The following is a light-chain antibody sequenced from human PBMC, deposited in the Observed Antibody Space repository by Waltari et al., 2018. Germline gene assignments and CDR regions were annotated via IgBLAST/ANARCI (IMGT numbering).Light chain of an antibody. V-gene: IGLV2-23*01. CDR1: SSDVGTYNL. CDR3: CSYVSGDTWV. J-gene: IGLJ3*02. CDR2: EDY. Sequence: QSPLTQPASVSGSHGQSITISCTGTSSDVGTYNLVSWYQQHPGKAPKLMIYEDYKRPSGVSNRFSGSKSGNTASLTISGLQAEDEADYYCCSYVSGDTWVFGGGTELAVL.